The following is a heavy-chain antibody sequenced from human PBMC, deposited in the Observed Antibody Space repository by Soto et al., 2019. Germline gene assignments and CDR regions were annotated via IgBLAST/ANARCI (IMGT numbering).Heavy chain of an antibody. CDR2: ISSSSSTI. CDR1: GFTFSSYS. Sequence: PGGSLKLSCAASGFTFSSYSMNWVRQAPGKGLEWVSYISSSSSTIYYADSVKGRFTISRDNAKNSLYLQMNSLRAEDTAVYYYARVRLLEDYWGQGTLVTVSS. J-gene: IGHJ4*02. V-gene: IGHV3-48*01. D-gene: IGHD3-22*01. CDR3: ARVRLLEDY.